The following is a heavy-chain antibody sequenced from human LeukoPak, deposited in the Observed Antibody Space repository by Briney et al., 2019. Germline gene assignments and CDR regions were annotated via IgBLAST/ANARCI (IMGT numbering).Heavy chain of an antibody. CDR3: VSFYETY. D-gene: IGHD2-2*01. Sequence: PGGSLRLSCAVSGLTFSSSWMDWVRQAPGKGLVWVSHINSDGSWTTYVDSVKGRFTISKDNAKNMVYLQMNNLRAEDTAVYYCVSFYETYWGRGTLVTVSS. CDR1: GLTFSSSW. CDR2: INSDGSWT. V-gene: IGHV3-74*01. J-gene: IGHJ4*02.